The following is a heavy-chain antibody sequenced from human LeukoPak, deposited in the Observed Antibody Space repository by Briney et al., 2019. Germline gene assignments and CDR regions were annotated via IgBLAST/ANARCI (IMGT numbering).Heavy chain of an antibody. CDR3: ARANYDFWSGSNWFDP. J-gene: IGHJ5*02. CDR2: INPNSGGT. CDR1: GYTFTGYY. D-gene: IGHD3-3*01. Sequence: ASVKVSCKASGYTFTGYYMHWVRQAPGQGLEWMGWINPNSGGTNHAQKFQGRVTMTRDTSISTAYMELSRLRSDDTAAYYCARANYDFWSGSNWFDPWGQGTLVTVSS. V-gene: IGHV1-2*02.